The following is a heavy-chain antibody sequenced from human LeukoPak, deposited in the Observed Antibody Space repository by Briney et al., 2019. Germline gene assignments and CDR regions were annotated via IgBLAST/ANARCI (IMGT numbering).Heavy chain of an antibody. D-gene: IGHD3-3*01. CDR1: GYTFTGYY. CDR3: ARDDFWSGRFDY. J-gene: IGHJ4*02. CDR2: INPNSGGT. Sequence: ASVKVSCKASGYTFTGYYMHWVRQAPGQGLEWMGWINPNSGGTNYAQKFQGRVTMTRDTSISTAYMELSRLRSDDTAVYYCARDDFWSGRFDYWGQGTLVTVSS. V-gene: IGHV1-2*02.